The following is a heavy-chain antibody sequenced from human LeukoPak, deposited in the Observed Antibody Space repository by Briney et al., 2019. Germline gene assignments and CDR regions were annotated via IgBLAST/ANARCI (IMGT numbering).Heavy chain of an antibody. D-gene: IGHD5-18*01. CDR1: GFTFGDYV. V-gene: IGHV3-30*18. Sequence: QTGGSLRLSCTASGFTFGDYVMSWVRQAPGKGLEWVAVISYDGSNKYYADSVKGRFTISRDNSKNTLYLQMNSLRAEDTAVYYCAKQTWGYSYGFWGQGTLVTVSS. CDR3: AKQTWGYSYGF. CDR2: ISYDGSNK. J-gene: IGHJ4*02.